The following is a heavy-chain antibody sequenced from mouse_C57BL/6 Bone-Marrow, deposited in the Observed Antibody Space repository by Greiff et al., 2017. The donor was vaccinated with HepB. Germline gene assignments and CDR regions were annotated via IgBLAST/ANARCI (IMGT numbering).Heavy chain of an antibody. CDR3: ARPHNYSRIDWDIDV. V-gene: IGHV1-76*01. Sequence: VQRVESGAELVRPGASVKLSCKASGYTFTDYYINWVKQRPGQGLEWIARIYPGSGNTYYNEKFKGKATLTAEKSSSTAYMRLSSLTSEDSAVYICARPHNYSRIDWDIDVWGTGTPVTVSS. CDR2: IYPGSGNT. J-gene: IGHJ1*03. D-gene: IGHD1-3*01. CDR1: GYTFTDYY.